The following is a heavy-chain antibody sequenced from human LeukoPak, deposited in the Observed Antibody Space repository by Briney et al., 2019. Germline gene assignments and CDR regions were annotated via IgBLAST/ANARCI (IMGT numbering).Heavy chain of an antibody. CDR1: GDSVSTNSAA. V-gene: IGHV6-1*01. J-gene: IGHJ4*02. D-gene: IGHD2-21*01. CDR2: TYYRSNWYN. Sequence: SQTLSLTCAISGDSVSTNSAAWNWIGHSPSRGLEWLGRTYYRSNWYNDYAVSVTSRITITPDTSKNQFSLHLNSVTPEDTAVYYCAREHINSFDYWGQGTLVTVSS. CDR3: AREHINSFDY.